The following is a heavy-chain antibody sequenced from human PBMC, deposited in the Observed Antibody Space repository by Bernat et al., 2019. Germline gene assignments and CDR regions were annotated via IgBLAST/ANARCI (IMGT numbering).Heavy chain of an antibody. Sequence: QVQLVESGGGVVQPGRSLRLSCAASGFTFSSYGMHWVRQAPGKGLEWVAVISYDGSNKYFAGSVKGRLTISRDKSKNTLYLQMNSLRAEDTAVYYCAKECGSSGWDTPRPWNYYYYYGRDVWGQGTTVTVSS. J-gene: IGHJ6*02. V-gene: IGHV3-30*18. D-gene: IGHD6-19*01. CDR1: GFTFSSYG. CDR3: AKECGSSGWDTPRPWNYYYYYGRDV. CDR2: ISYDGSNK.